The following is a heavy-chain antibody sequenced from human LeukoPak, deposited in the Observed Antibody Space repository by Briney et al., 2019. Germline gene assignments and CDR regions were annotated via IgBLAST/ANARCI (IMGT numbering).Heavy chain of an antibody. D-gene: IGHD1-7*01. Sequence: PSETLSLTCAVYGGSFSGYYWSWIRQPPGRGLEWIGEINHSGSTNYNPSLKSRVTISVDTSKNQFSLKLSSVTAADTAVYYCARGGELDNWFDPWGQGTLVTVSS. CDR3: ARGGELDNWFDP. CDR2: INHSGST. J-gene: IGHJ5*02. CDR1: GGSFSGYY. V-gene: IGHV4-34*01.